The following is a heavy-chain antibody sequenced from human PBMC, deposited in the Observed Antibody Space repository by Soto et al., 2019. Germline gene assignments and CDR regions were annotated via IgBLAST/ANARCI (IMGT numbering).Heavy chain of an antibody. Sequence: EVQLVESGGGLIQPGGSLRLSCAASGFTVSSNYMSWVRQAPGKGLEWVSVIYSGGSTYYADSVKGRFTISRDNSKNTLDLQMNSLRAEDTAVYYCARRGIVVARSDYYGMDVWGQGTTVTVSS. CDR1: GFTVSSNY. J-gene: IGHJ6*01. CDR3: ARRGIVVARSDYYGMDV. V-gene: IGHV3-53*01. CDR2: IYSGGST. D-gene: IGHD2-21*01.